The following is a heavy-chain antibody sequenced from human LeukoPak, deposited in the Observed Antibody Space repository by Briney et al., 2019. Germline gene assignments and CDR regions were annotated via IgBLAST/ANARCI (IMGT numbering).Heavy chain of an antibody. D-gene: IGHD6-13*01. CDR2: IYYSGST. Sequence: PSETLSLTCAVYGGSFSGYYWSWIRQPPGKGLEWIGYIYYSGSTNYNPSLKSRVTISVDTSKNQFSLKLSSVTAADTAVYYCASSRPYSLTYYFDYWGQGTLVTVSS. CDR1: GGSFSGYY. CDR3: ASSRPYSLTYYFDY. J-gene: IGHJ4*02. V-gene: IGHV4-59*01.